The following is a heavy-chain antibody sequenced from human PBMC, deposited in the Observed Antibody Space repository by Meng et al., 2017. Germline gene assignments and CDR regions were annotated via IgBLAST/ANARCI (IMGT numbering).Heavy chain of an antibody. J-gene: IGHJ1*01. CDR2: ISSSGSTI. CDR1: GFTFSSYE. V-gene: IGHV3-48*03. Sequence: GESLKISCAASGFTFSSYEMNWVRQAPGKGLEWVSYISSSGSTIYYADSVKGRFTISRDNAKNSLYLQMNSLRAEDTAVYYCARVGSSSWYYGSAVAAEYFQHWGQGTLVTGSS. CDR3: ARVGSSSWYYGSAVAAEYFQH. D-gene: IGHD6-13*01.